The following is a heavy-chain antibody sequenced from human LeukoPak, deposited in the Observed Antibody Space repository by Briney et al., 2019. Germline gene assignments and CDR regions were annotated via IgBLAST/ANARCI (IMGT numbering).Heavy chain of an antibody. CDR1: GYTFTSYY. Sequence: ASVKVSCKASGYTFTSYYMHWVRQAPGQGLEWMGIINPSGGSTSYAQKFQGRVTMTRDTSTSTVYMELSSLRSEDTAVYYCARIPRGQAYYYGMDVWGQGTTVTVSS. CDR2: INPSGGST. D-gene: IGHD2-2*02. V-gene: IGHV1-46*01. CDR3: ARIPRGQAYYYGMDV. J-gene: IGHJ6*02.